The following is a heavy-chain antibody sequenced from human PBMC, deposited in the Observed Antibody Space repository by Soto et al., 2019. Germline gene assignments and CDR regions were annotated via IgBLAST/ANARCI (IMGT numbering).Heavy chain of an antibody. CDR2: IKSKTDGGTT. V-gene: IGHV3-15*07. CDR1: GFTFSNAW. D-gene: IGHD3-22*01. J-gene: IGHJ3*02. Sequence: EVQLVESGGGLVKPGGSLRLSCAASGFTFSNAWMNWVRQAPGKGLEWVGRIKSKTDGGTTDYAAPVKGRFTISRDDSKNTLYLQMNSLKTEDTAVSYCTTAITMIVVVGAFDIWGQGTMVTVSS. CDR3: TTAITMIVVVGAFDI.